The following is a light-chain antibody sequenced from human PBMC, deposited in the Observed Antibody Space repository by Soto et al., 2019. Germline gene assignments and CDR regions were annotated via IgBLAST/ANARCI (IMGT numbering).Light chain of an antibody. CDR1: QSISTW. CDR2: DAS. Sequence: DIQMTQSPSTLSASVGDRVTITCRASQSISTWLAWYQQKPGTAPNLLIYDASSLESGVPSRFRGSGSGTEGTITISSLQPADFATYYCQQYNSAPPTFAQGTKVDIK. V-gene: IGKV1-5*01. CDR3: QQYNSAPPT. J-gene: IGKJ1*01.